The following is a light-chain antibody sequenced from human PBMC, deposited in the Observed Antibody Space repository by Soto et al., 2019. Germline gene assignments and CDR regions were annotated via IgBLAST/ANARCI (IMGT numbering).Light chain of an antibody. V-gene: IGKV1-33*01. CDR2: DTS. CDR3: QQYDSLTWT. Sequence: DIQMTQSPSSLSASVGDRVTITCQASQDISIYLNWYQQKLGKAPKLLIYDTSTLGTGVPARFSGSGSGTDFNLTISSLQPEDIAIYYCQQYDSLTWTFGQGTRV. CDR1: QDISIY. J-gene: IGKJ1*01.